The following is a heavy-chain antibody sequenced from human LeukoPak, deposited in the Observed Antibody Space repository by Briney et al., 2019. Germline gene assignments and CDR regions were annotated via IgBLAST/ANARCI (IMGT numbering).Heavy chain of an antibody. D-gene: IGHD3-10*01. V-gene: IGHV3-30*03. CDR1: GFTFSSYG. Sequence: PGGSLRLSCAASGFTFSSYGMHWVRQAPGKGLEWVAVISYDGSNTYYADSVKGRFTISRDNSKNTLYLQLNSLRAEDTAVYYCARDSTYYYGSGSSGPHYFDYWGQGTLVTVSS. CDR3: ARDSTYYYGSGSSGPHYFDY. J-gene: IGHJ4*02. CDR2: ISYDGSNT.